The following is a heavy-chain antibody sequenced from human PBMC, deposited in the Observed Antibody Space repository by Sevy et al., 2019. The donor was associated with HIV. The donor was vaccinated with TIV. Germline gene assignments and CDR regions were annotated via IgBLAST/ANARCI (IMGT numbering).Heavy chain of an antibody. CDR3: VKGPHPAVTTSYALDV. V-gene: IGHV3-30*02. Sequence: GGSLRLSCAASGFIFKSYGMHWVRQAPGKGLEWVTFIRNDVSTKYYADSVRGRFTASRDNSKNTLYLQMNSLRPEDTAVYYCVKGPHPAVTTSYALDVWGQGTTVTVSS. CDR1: GFIFKSYG. J-gene: IGHJ6*02. D-gene: IGHD4-17*01. CDR2: IRNDVSTK.